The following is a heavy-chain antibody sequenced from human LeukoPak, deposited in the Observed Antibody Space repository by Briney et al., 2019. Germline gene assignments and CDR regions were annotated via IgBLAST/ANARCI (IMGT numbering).Heavy chain of an antibody. J-gene: IGHJ4*02. Sequence: GGSLRLSCAASGFTFSSYAMHWVRQAPGKGLEWVAVISYDGSNKYYADSVKGRFTISRDNSKNTLYLQMNSLRAEDTAVYYCAKLYHDSSGYETFDYWGQGTLVTVSS. CDR1: GFTFSSYA. V-gene: IGHV3-30*04. CDR2: ISYDGSNK. CDR3: AKLYHDSSGYETFDY. D-gene: IGHD3-22*01.